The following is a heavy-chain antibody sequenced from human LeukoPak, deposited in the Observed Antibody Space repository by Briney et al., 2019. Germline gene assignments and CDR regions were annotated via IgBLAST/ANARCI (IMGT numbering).Heavy chain of an antibody. V-gene: IGHV4-59*01. J-gene: IGHJ4*02. CDR3: ARVASVGATRALHY. D-gene: IGHD1-26*01. CDR2: IYYSGST. Sequence: PSETLSLTCTVSGGSITSYYWSWIRQPPGKGLESIGYIYYSGSTNYNPSLKSRVTISVDTSKNQFSLKLSSVTAADTAVYYCARVASVGATRALHYWGQGTLVTVSS. CDR1: GGSITSYY.